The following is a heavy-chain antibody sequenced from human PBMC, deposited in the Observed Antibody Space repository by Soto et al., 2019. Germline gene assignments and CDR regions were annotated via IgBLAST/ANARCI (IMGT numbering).Heavy chain of an antibody. Sequence: PGESLKISCKGSGYSFTSYWIGWVRQMPGKGLEWMGIIYPGDSDTRYSPSFQGQVTISADKSISTAYLQWSSLKASDTAMYYCASQARFIARRPTAYYGMDVWGQGTTVTDSS. CDR1: GYSFTSYW. CDR3: ASQARFIARRPTAYYGMDV. CDR2: IYPGDSDT. J-gene: IGHJ6*02. V-gene: IGHV5-51*01. D-gene: IGHD6-13*01.